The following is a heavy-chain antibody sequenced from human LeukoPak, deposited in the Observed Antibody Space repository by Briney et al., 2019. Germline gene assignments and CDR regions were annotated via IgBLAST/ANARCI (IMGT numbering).Heavy chain of an antibody. D-gene: IGHD6-6*01. V-gene: IGHV3-23*01. CDR2: ISGSAVTK. J-gene: IGHJ4*02. CDR1: GFTFSHYA. CDR3: ARASSSSEGFDY. Sequence: GGSLRLSCAASGFTFSHYAMTWVRQSPGKGLEWVSAISGSAVTKHYADSVRGRFTISRDNSKNTLYLQMNSLRAEDTAVYYCARASSSSEGFDYWGQGTLVTVSS.